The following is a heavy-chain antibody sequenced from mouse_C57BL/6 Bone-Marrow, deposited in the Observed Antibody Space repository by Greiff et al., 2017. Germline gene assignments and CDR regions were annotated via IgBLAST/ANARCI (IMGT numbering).Heavy chain of an antibody. J-gene: IGHJ2*01. CDR3: ARRITRNFFDY. V-gene: IGHV1-81*01. D-gene: IGHD1-1*01. CDR2: IYPRSGNT. Sequence: VKLMESGPELVKPGASVKLSCKASGYTFTSYGISWVKQRTGQGLEWIGEIYPRSGNTYYNEKFKGKATLTADKSSSTAYMELRSLTSEDSAVYFCARRITRNFFDYWGQGTTLTVSS. CDR1: GYTFTSYG.